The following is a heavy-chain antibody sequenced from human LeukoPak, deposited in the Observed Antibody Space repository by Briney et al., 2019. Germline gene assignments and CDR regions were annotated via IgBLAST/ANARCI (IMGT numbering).Heavy chain of an antibody. CDR3: AKEIYAYGSRGFDY. J-gene: IGHJ4*02. Sequence: GGSLRLSCSPSQFTLSDFAMTWVRQAPGKGLEWGSGVRSSGAYTFYEDSVKGRFTNSRDNSTNTLYPQLNSLRVDATAVYYCAKEIYAYGSRGFDYWGQGTLVTVSS. CDR1: QFTLSDFA. V-gene: IGHV3-23*02. D-gene: IGHD3-10*01. CDR2: VRSSGAYT.